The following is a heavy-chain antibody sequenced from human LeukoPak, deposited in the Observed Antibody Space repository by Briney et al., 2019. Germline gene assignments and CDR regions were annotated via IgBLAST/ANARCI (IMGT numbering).Heavy chain of an antibody. D-gene: IGHD5-24*01. CDR1: GFTFSSYG. Sequence: PGGSLRLSCAASGFTFSSYGMHWVRQAPGKGLEWLAVISYDGSEKYYADSVKGRFTISRDNSKNTLYLQMNSLRAEDTAVYYCAKDGRPQWGYFDYWGQGTLVTASS. CDR3: AKDGRPQWGYFDY. J-gene: IGHJ4*02. V-gene: IGHV3-30*18. CDR2: ISYDGSEK.